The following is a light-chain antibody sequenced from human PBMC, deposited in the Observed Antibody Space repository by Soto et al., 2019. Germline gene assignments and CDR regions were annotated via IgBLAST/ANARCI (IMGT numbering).Light chain of an antibody. CDR2: RAS. CDR1: QSVSSNY. V-gene: IGKV3-20*01. J-gene: IGKJ4*01. CDR3: QQYGSSPLT. Sequence: EIVLTQSPGTLSLSPMEIATLSFMASQSVSSNYLAWYQQKPGQAPKVLIYRASIRATGIPDRFTGSGSGTDFTLTISRLEPEDFAVYYCQQYGSSPLTFGGGTKVDI.